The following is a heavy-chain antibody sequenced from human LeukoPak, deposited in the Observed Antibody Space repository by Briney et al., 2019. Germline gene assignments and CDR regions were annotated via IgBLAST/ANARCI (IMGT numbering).Heavy chain of an antibody. Sequence: GGSLRLSCAASGFTFSTYAMTWVRQAPGKGLEWVSDISGSGDNTYYADSVKGRFTISRDNSKNTLFLQMDSLRAEDTAIYYCAKDRSDSSSWYAGSHWGQGTLVTVSS. D-gene: IGHD6-13*01. CDR2: ISGSGDNT. V-gene: IGHV3-23*01. J-gene: IGHJ4*02. CDR3: AKDRSDSSSWYAGSH. CDR1: GFTFSTYA.